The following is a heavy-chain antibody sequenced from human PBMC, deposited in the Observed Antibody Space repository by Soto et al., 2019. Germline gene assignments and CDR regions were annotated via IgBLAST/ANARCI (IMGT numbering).Heavy chain of an antibody. J-gene: IGHJ5*02. CDR2: IYYSGST. CDR1: GGSINSYY. CDR3: ARDQIYCSSTSCYGWLDP. D-gene: IGHD2-2*01. Sequence: SETLFLTCTVSGGSINSYYWSWIRQPPGKGLEWIGYIYYSGSTNYIPSLKSRVTISVDTSKNQFSLILSSVTAADTAVYYCARDQIYCSSTSCYGWLDPWGQGTLVTVSS. V-gene: IGHV4-59*01.